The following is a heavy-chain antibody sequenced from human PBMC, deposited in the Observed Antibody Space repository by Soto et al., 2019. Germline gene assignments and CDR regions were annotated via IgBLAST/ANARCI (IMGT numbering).Heavy chain of an antibody. D-gene: IGHD5-12*01. CDR1: GFTFSSYA. CDR2: ISYDGSNK. Sequence: GGSLRLSCAASGFTFSSYAMHWVRQAPGKGLEWVAVISYDGSNKYYADSVKGRFTISRDNSKNTLYLQMNSLRAEDTAVYYCARDSFKRWLQPLYYYYGMDVWGQGTTVTVSS. CDR3: ARDSFKRWLQPLYYYYGMDV. J-gene: IGHJ6*02. V-gene: IGHV3-30-3*01.